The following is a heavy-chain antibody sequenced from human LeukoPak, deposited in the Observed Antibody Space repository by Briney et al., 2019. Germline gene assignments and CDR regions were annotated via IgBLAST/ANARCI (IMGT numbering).Heavy chain of an antibody. CDR2: IYYSGST. V-gene: IGHV4-39*07. D-gene: IGHD6-13*01. J-gene: IGHJ3*02. Sequence: TSETLSLTCTVSGGSISSSSYYWGWIRQPPGKGLEWIGSIYYSGSTYYNPSLKSRVTISVDTSKNQFSLKLSSVTAADTAVYCCARWSQGQPTDAFDIWGQGTMVTVSS. CDR1: GGSISSSSYY. CDR3: ARWSQGQPTDAFDI.